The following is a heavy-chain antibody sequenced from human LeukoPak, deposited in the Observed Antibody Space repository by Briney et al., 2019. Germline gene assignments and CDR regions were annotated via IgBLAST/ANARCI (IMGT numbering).Heavy chain of an antibody. Sequence: GASVKVSCKATGYTFTSYGISWVRQAPGQGLEWMGWISAYNGNTNYAQKPQGRVTMTTDTSTSTAYMELRSLRSDDTAVYYCARDPQLWPEGDYWGQGTLVTVSS. CDR3: ARDPQLWPEGDY. CDR1: GYTFTSYG. D-gene: IGHD5-18*01. CDR2: ISAYNGNT. J-gene: IGHJ4*02. V-gene: IGHV1-18*01.